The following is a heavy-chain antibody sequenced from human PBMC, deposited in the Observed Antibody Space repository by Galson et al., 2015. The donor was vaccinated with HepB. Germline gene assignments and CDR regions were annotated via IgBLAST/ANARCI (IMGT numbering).Heavy chain of an antibody. Sequence: CAISGDSVSSNSAAWNWIRQSPSRGLEWLGRTYYRSKWYNDYAVSVKSRITINPDTSKNQFSLQLNSVTPEDTAVYYCARAHWYSSSWFTIYYYGMDVWGQGTTVTVSS. CDR3: ARAHWYSSSWFTIYYYGMDV. V-gene: IGHV6-1*01. D-gene: IGHD6-6*01. J-gene: IGHJ6*02. CDR1: GDSVSSNSAA. CDR2: TYYRSKWYN.